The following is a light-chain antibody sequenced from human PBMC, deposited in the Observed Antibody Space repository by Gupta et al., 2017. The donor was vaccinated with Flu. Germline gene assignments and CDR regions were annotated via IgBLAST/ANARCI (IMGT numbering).Light chain of an antibody. CDR2: DAS. Sequence: EIVFTQSPATLSLSPGQTATLSCRASQSISSYLAWYQQKPGQAPRLLIFDASTRATGIPARFSGSGSGTDFTLTISSREPEDFAVYYCHQRSNWPPYTFGQGTKLEIK. V-gene: IGKV3-11*01. CDR1: QSISSY. J-gene: IGKJ2*01. CDR3: HQRSNWPPYT.